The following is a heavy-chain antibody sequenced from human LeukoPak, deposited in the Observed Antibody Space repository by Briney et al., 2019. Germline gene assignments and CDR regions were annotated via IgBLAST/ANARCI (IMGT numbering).Heavy chain of an antibody. CDR2: IIPIFGTA. J-gene: IGHJ4*02. CDR3: ARVGSVGATDYFDY. Sequence: SVKVSCKSSVCTFSSYTISWVRQAPGQGLEWMGRIIPIFGTANYAQKLQGRVAITPDESTSTAYMELSSLRSEDAAVYYCARVGSVGATDYFDYWGQGTLVTVSS. CDR1: VCTFSSYT. D-gene: IGHD1-26*01. V-gene: IGHV1-69*15.